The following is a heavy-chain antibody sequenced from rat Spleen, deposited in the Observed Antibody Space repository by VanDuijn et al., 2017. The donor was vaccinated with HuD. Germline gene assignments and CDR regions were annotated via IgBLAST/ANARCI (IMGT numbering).Heavy chain of an antibody. J-gene: IGHJ2*01. CDR2: ISSDGRRN. CDR1: GFTFSDYY. CDR3: ARDSSGFDY. Sequence: EVQLVESDGGLVQPGRSLKLSCAASGFTFSDYYMAWVRQAPAKGLEWVATISSDGRRNYYRDSVKGRFTISRDDAKSTLSLQMNSLQSEDTTTYYCARDSSGFDYWGQGVMVTVSS. V-gene: IGHV5-29*01. D-gene: IGHD4-3*01.